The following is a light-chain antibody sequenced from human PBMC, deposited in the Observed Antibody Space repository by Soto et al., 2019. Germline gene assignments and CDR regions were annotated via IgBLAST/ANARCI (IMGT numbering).Light chain of an antibody. CDR1: SSDVGGSGL. J-gene: IGLJ1*01. CDR3: SSYAGSSNV. CDR2: EGF. V-gene: IGLV2-14*02. Sequence: QSVLTQPASVSGSPGQSITISCTGTSSDVGGSGLVSWYQFHPGKAPKLLIFEGFKRPSGVSNRFSGSKSGSTASLTISGLHAEDEADYYCSSYAGSSNVFGTGTKVTVL.